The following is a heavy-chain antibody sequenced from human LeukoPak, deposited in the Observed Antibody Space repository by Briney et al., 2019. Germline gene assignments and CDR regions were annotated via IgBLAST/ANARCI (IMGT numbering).Heavy chain of an antibody. Sequence: GGSLRLSCAASGFTFSSYAMSWVRQAPGKGLEWVSAISGSGGSTYYADSVKGRFTISRDNSKNTLYLQMNSLRAEDTAVYYCAKVRPYYYDSSGYIGNYWGQGTLVTVSS. CDR2: ISGSGGST. V-gene: IGHV3-23*01. D-gene: IGHD3-22*01. CDR1: GFTFSSYA. J-gene: IGHJ4*02. CDR3: AKVRPYYYDSSGYIGNY.